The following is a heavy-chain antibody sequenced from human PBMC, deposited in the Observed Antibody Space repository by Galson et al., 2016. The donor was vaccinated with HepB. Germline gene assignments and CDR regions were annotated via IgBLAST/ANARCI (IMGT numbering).Heavy chain of an antibody. V-gene: IGHV3-21*01. Sequence: SLRLSCAASGFTFSNFAMSWVRQAPGKGLEWVSSISSSSGYIYYAASVKGRFTISRDNAKNSLFLQMNSLRAADTALSYCAIDIGSSTCLDNWGQGILVTVSS. CDR2: ISSSSGYI. CDR3: AIDIGSSTCLDN. CDR1: GFTFSNFA. D-gene: IGHD6-13*01. J-gene: IGHJ4*02.